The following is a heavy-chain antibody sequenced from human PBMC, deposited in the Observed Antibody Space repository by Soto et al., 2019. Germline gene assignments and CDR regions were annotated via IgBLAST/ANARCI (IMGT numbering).Heavy chain of an antibody. J-gene: IGHJ5*02. CDR2: INSDGSKT. D-gene: IGHD2-8*01. Sequence: GGSLRLSCAASGFTFSNYWMHWVRQVPGKGLEWVSYINSDGSKTTYADSVKGRFTISRDNAKNTLFLQVNSLRAEDTAVYYCTRGRYCTDASCYNSRFDPWGQGTLVTVSS. V-gene: IGHV3-74*03. CDR3: TRGRYCTDASCYNSRFDP. CDR1: GFTFSNYW.